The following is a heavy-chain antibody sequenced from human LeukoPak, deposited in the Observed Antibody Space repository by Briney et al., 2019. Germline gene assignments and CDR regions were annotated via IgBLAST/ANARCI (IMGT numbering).Heavy chain of an antibody. CDR3: ARIRYSSGWSFDD. J-gene: IGHJ4*02. CDR2: ISRSGSVI. CDR1: GFSFSDYY. D-gene: IGHD6-19*01. V-gene: IGHV3-11*04. Sequence: GGSLRLSCAASGFSFSDYYMSWIRQAPGKGLEWTSYISRSGSVIYDADSVKGRFTISRDNAKNSLYLQMNSLRAEDTAVYYCARIRYSSGWSFDDWGQGTLVTVSS.